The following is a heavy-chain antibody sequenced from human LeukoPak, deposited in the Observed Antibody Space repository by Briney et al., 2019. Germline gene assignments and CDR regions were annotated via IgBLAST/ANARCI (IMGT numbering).Heavy chain of an antibody. V-gene: IGHV3-21*01. J-gene: IGHJ4*02. Sequence: GGSLRLSCAASGFTFSSYIMNWVRQAPGKGLEWDSSISSGSIYIYYADSVKGRFTISRDNAKNSLYLQVNSLRAEDTAVYYCARQAAGGTWFFDYWGQGTLVTVSS. CDR1: GFTFSSYI. D-gene: IGHD6-13*01. CDR3: ARQAAGGTWFFDY. CDR2: ISSGSIYI.